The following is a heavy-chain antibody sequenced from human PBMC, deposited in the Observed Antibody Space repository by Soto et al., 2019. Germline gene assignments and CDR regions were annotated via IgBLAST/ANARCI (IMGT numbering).Heavy chain of an antibody. CDR1: GGSISSYY. CDR3: ARMGYYYDSSGYYEYFDY. J-gene: IGHJ4*02. CDR2: IYYSGST. Sequence: SSETLSLTCTVSGGSISSYYWSWIRQPPRKGLEWIGYIYYSGSTNYNPSLKSRVTISVDTSKNQFSLKLSSVTAADTAVYYCARMGYYYDSSGYYEYFDYWGKGTLVTVS. V-gene: IGHV4-59*01. D-gene: IGHD3-22*01.